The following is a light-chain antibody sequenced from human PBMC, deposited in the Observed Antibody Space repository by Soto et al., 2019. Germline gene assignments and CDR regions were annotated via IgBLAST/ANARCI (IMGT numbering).Light chain of an antibody. CDR3: QQYYRTPPST. CDR1: QSVLYSSNNKNY. J-gene: IGKJ1*01. CDR2: WAS. V-gene: IGKV4-1*01. Sequence: DIVMTQSPESLAVSLGERATINCKSSQSVLYSSNNKNYLAWYQQKPGQPPKLLIYWASTRESGVPDRFSGSGSGTDFTLTISSLQAEDVAVYYCQQYYRTPPSTFGQGTKVEIK.